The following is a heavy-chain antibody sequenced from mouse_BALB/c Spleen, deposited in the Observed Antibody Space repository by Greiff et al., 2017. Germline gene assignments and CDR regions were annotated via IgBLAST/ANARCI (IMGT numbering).Heavy chain of an antibody. CDR1: GFTFSSYT. CDR3: TRDYYYGSSYGAMDY. J-gene: IGHJ4*01. D-gene: IGHD1-1*01. Sequence: EVKLMESGGGLVKPGGSLKLSCAASGFTFSSYTMSWVRQTPEKRLEWVATISSGGSYTYYPDSVKGRFTISRDNAKNTLYLQMSSLKSEDTAMYYCTRDYYYGSSYGAMDYWGQGTSVTVSS. CDR2: ISSGGSYT. V-gene: IGHV5-6-4*01.